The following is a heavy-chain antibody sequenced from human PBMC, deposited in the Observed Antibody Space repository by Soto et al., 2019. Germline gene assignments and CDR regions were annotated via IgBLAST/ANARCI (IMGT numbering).Heavy chain of an antibody. CDR3: ARIPFDHVWGTDRYSPNFDY. J-gene: IGHJ4*02. V-gene: IGHV3-23*01. D-gene: IGHD3-16*02. CDR1: GFTSSSYA. Sequence: GVLRPSCAAPGFTSSSYALSWVRQGPGKGLEWVSGISGSGDSKHYSDSLKGRFTISRDNSKNTLFLQMNSLRAEDTAVYYCARIPFDHVWGTDRYSPNFDYWGQGTQVTVSS. CDR2: ISGSGDSK.